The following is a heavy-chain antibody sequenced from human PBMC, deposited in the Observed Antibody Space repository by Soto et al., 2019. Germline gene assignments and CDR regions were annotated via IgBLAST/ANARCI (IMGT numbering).Heavy chain of an antibody. CDR2: IYPVDSDT. Sequence: GESLMISCKGSGYSFTSYWIAWVRQMPGKGLEWMGIIYPVDSDTRYNPSFRGQVTISADKSISTAYLQWSSLKASDTAMYYCARVLRSGYLAFFYYDMDVWGQGTTVTVSS. CDR3: ARVLRSGYLAFFYYDMDV. J-gene: IGHJ6*02. D-gene: IGHD5-12*01. V-gene: IGHV5-51*01. CDR1: GYSFTSYW.